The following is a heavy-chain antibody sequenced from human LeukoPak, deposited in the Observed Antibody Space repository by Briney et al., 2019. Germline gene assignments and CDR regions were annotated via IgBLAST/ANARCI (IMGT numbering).Heavy chain of an antibody. Sequence: ASVKVSCKASGFTFTSSAVQWVRQARGQRLEWIGWIVVGSGNTNYAQKFQERVTITRDRSTSTAYMELSSLRSEGTAVYYCAADLRDSSSWYVRSYWGQGTLVTVSP. J-gene: IGHJ4*02. CDR2: IVVGSGNT. D-gene: IGHD6-13*01. V-gene: IGHV1-58*01. CDR1: GFTFTSSA. CDR3: AADLRDSSSWYVRSY.